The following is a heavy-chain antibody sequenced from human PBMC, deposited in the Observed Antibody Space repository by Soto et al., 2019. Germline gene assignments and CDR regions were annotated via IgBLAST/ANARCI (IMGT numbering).Heavy chain of an antibody. D-gene: IGHD6-13*01. J-gene: IGHJ4*02. CDR1: GVTFTSYY. Sequence: ASVMVSCKASGVTFTSYYMHWVRQAPGQGLEWMGIINPCGGSTSYAQKFQGRVTMTRDTSTSTVYMELSSLRSEDTAVYYCARVIEQQLVPNALDFDYWGQGTLVTVSS. V-gene: IGHV1-46*01. CDR2: INPCGGST. CDR3: ARVIEQQLVPNALDFDY.